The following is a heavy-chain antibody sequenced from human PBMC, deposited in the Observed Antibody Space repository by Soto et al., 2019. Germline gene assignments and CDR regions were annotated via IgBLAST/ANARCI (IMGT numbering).Heavy chain of an antibody. V-gene: IGHV4-34*01. CDR2: INHGGST. Sequence: QVQLQQWGAGLLKPSETLSLTCAVYGGSFSDYHWSWIRQPPGTGLEWIGEINHGGSTKYNPSLKSRVTISIDTSKNQFSLNLTSVTAADTAVYYWARGYGSGSLDFSSFFYYMDVWGKGTTVTVSS. J-gene: IGHJ6*03. CDR1: GGSFSDYH. CDR3: ARGYGSGSLDFSSFFYYMDV. D-gene: IGHD3-10*01.